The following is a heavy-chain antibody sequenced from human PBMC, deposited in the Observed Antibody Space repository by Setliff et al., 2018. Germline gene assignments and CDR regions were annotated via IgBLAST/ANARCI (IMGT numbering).Heavy chain of an antibody. CDR2: INTGNANT. V-gene: IGHV1-3*04. CDR1: GYTFTNYA. J-gene: IGHJ4*02. CDR3: ARRVRTAVLHLYYFEY. D-gene: IGHD6-13*01. Sequence: ASVKVSCKASGYTFTNYAIHWVRQAPGQRPEWMGWINTGNANTKYSQKFQGRVTITRDASASTAYMELSSLRSEDTAVYYCARRVRTAVLHLYYFEYWGQGTLVTV.